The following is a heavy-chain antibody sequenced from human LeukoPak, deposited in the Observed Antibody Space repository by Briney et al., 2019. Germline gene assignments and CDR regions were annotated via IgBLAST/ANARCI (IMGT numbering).Heavy chain of an antibody. CDR2: ISGSAAST. V-gene: IGHV3-23*01. CDR3: AKDGGIVLMVEFDY. J-gene: IGHJ4*02. D-gene: IGHD2-8*01. Sequence: PGGSLRLSCAASGITFSTYAMNWVRQAPGKGLEWVSVISGSAASTSYADSVKGRFTISRDNSRNTLYLQMNSLRAEDTAVYYCAKDGGIVLMVEFDYWGQGTLVTVSS. CDR1: GITFSTYA.